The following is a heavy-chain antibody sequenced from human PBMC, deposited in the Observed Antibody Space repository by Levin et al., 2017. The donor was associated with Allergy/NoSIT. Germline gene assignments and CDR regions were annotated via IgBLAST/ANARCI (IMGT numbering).Heavy chain of an antibody. D-gene: IGHD3-3*01. J-gene: IGHJ6*02. CDR2: IRSKANSYAT. CDR3: TRPMAYDFWSDHGMDV. CDR1: GFTFSGSA. Sequence: LSLTCAASGFTFSGSAMHWVRQASGKGLEWVGRIRSKANSYATAYAASVKGRFTISRDDSKNTAYLQMNSLKTEDTAVYYCTRPMAYDFWSDHGMDVWGQGTTVTVSS. V-gene: IGHV3-73*01.